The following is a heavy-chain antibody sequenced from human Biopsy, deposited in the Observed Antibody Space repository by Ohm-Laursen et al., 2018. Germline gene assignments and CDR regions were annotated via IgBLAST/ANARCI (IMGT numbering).Heavy chain of an antibody. Sequence: SLRLSCSASGFTFSGFSMNWVRQAPGKGLEWVSSISASGNHIYYTDSVKDRFTVPRDNGKNSVYLQMNSLRVEDTAVYYCARERGRKSIAATDYWGQGVLVTVSS. J-gene: IGHJ4*02. CDR1: GFTFSGFS. V-gene: IGHV3-21*01. D-gene: IGHD6-6*01. CDR2: ISASGNHI. CDR3: ARERGRKSIAATDY.